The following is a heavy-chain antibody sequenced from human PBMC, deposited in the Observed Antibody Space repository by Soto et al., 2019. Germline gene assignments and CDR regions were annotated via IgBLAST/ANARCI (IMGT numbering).Heavy chain of an antibody. Sequence: QLQLQESGPGLVKPSETLSLTFTVSGGSISSSSYYWGWIRQPPGKGLEWIGSIYYSGSTYYNPSPKSRFTISVDTSKNQFSLKLSSVTAADTAVYYCARQFSGLHGTGWGQGTLVTVSS. J-gene: IGHJ4*02. CDR2: IYYSGST. V-gene: IGHV4-39*01. D-gene: IGHD1-7*01. CDR1: GGSISSSSYY. CDR3: ARQFSGLHGTG.